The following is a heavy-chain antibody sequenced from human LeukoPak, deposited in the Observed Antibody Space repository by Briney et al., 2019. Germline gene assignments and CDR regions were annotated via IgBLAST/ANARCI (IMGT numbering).Heavy chain of an antibody. CDR3: ARLVGMIVVVITTNSDAFDI. J-gene: IGHJ3*02. Sequence: PSETLSLTCTVSGGSISSSSYYWGWIRQPPGKGLEWIGSIYYSGSAYYNPSLKSRVTISVDTSKNQFSLKLSSVTAADTAVYYCARLVGMIVVVITTNSDAFDIWGQGTMVTVSS. CDR2: IYYSGSA. CDR1: GGSISSSSYY. D-gene: IGHD3-22*01. V-gene: IGHV4-39*01.